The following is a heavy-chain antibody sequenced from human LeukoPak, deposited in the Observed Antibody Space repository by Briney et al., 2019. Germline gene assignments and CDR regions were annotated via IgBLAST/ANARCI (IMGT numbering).Heavy chain of an antibody. V-gene: IGHV1-8*01. CDR1: GYTFTSYD. Sequence: ASVKVSCKASGYTFTSYDINWVRQATGQGLEWMGWMNPNSGNTGYAQKFQGRVTMTRNTSISTAYMELSSLRSEDTAVYYCAGGRDGSGWYYFDYWGQGTLVTVSS. CDR2: MNPNSGNT. J-gene: IGHJ4*02. CDR3: AGGRDGSGWYYFDY. D-gene: IGHD6-19*01.